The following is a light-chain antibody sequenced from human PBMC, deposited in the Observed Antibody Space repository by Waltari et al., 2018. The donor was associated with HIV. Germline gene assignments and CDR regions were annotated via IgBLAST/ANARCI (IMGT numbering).Light chain of an antibody. CDR2: DDT. CDR3: HVWDSAGDGHV. Sequence: SYVLTQPPSDSVAPGQTARVTCGGQNVGSNRVHLYQQKAGQPPTLVLYDDTDRPSGIPERFSGSNSGNTATLTISRVEVGDEADYYCHVWDSAGDGHVFGSGTKVTV. CDR1: NVGSNR. J-gene: IGLJ1*01. V-gene: IGLV3-21*02.